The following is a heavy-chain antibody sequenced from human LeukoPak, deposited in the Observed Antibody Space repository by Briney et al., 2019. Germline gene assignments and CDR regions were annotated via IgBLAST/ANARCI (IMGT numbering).Heavy chain of an antibody. CDR3: ARTSGYYYPFDY. Sequence: GGSLRLSCAASGFTFSSYAMHWVRQAPGKGLEWVAVISYDGSNKYYADSVKGRFTISRDNSKNTLYLQMNSLRAEDTAVYYCARTSGYYYPFDYWGQGTLVTVSS. J-gene: IGHJ4*02. V-gene: IGHV3-30-3*01. CDR2: ISYDGSNK. D-gene: IGHD3-22*01. CDR1: GFTFSSYA.